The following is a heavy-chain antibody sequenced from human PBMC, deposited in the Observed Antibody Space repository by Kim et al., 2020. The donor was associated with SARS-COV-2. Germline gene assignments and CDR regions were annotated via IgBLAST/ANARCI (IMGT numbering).Heavy chain of an antibody. CDR2: INHSGST. V-gene: IGHV4-34*01. CDR3: ARDLYGSGSYYNGYYGMDV. CDR1: GGSFSGYY. D-gene: IGHD3-10*01. J-gene: IGHJ6*02. Sequence: SETLSLTCAVYGGSFSGYYWSWIRQPPGKGLEWIGEINHSGSTNYNPSLKSRVTISVDTSKNQFSLKLSSVTAADTAVYYCARDLYGSGSYYNGYYGMDVWGQGTPVTVSS.